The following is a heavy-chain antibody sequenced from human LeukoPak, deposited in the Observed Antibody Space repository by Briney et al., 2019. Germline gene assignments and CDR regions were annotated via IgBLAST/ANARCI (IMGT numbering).Heavy chain of an antibody. CDR3: AKTATSGYYDILTGYYKSTRDYFDY. Sequence: GGSLRLSCAASGFTFSSYAMSWVRRAPGKGLEWVSAISGSGGSTYYADCVKGRFTISRDNSKNTLYLQMNSLRAEDTAVYYCAKTATSGYYDILTGYYKSTRDYFDYWGQGTLVTVSS. CDR1: GFTFSSYA. CDR2: ISGSGGST. V-gene: IGHV3-23*01. J-gene: IGHJ4*02. D-gene: IGHD3-9*01.